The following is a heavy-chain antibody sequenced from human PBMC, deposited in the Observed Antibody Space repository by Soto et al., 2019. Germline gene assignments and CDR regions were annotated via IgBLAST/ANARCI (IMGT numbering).Heavy chain of an antibody. CDR2: IWYDGSNK. D-gene: IGHD3-16*01. CDR1: GSTFSNYG. V-gene: IGHV3-33*01. CDR3: ARDGGSHGPSYFDS. Sequence: VQLVESGGGVVQPGRSLRLSCAASGSTFSNYGMHWVRQAPGKGPEWVAVIWYDGSNKYYGESVKGRFSISRVNSKKTLYRDINSLRTEDTAVYYFARDGGSHGPSYFDSWGQGSLVIVSP. J-gene: IGHJ4*02.